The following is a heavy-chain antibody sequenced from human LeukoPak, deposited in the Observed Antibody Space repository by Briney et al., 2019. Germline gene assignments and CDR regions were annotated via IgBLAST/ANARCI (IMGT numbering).Heavy chain of an antibody. J-gene: IGHJ4*02. CDR2: IYYSGST. V-gene: IGHV4-59*01. CDR3: ARGRRAAAGLNF. D-gene: IGHD6-13*01. CDR1: GGSISSYD. Sequence: PSETLSLTCTDSGGSISSYDWSWIRQPPGEGLEWIGYIYYSGSTNYNPSLKSRVTISVDTSKNQFSLKLSSVIAADTAVYYCARGRRAAAGLNFWGQGTLVTVSS.